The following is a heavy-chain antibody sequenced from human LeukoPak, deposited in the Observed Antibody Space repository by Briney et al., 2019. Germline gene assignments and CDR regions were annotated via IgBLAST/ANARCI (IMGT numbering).Heavy chain of an antibody. J-gene: IGHJ4*02. V-gene: IGHV3-7*01. Sequence: GGSLRLSCSASGFTFSAYWMSWVRQAPGKGLEWVANIKQDGSEKYYVDSVKGRFTISRDNAKNSLYLQMNSLRGEDTAVYYCTRDTPGEESHWGQGTLVTVSS. CDR3: TRDTPGEESH. D-gene: IGHD2-2*01. CDR1: GFTFSAYW. CDR2: IKQDGSEK.